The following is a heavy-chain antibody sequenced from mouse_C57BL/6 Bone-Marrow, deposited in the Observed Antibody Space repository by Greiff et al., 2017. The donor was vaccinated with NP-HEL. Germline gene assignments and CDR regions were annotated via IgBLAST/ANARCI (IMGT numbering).Heavy chain of an antibody. CDR3: TRYYFDC. J-gene: IGHJ2*01. Sequence: VQLQQSGAELVRPGASVKLSCTASGFNIKDDYMHWVKQRPEQGLEWIGWIDPENGDTEYASKFQGKATITADTSSNTAYLQLSSLTSEDTAVYYCTRYYFDCWGQGTTLTVSS. CDR2: IDPENGDT. V-gene: IGHV14-4*01. CDR1: GFNIKDDY.